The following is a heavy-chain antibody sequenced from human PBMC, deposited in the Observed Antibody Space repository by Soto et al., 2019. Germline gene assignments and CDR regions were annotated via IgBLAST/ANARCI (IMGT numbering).Heavy chain of an antibody. CDR2: ISADNGNT. Sequence: QVQLVQSGAEVKKPGASVKVSCKASGYTFTSYGISWVRQAPGQGLGWMGWISADNGNTKYAQKLQGRVTMTPATSTSTAYMELRSLRSDDTAVYYCARDAAVGLFDYWGQGTLVTVSS. V-gene: IGHV1-18*01. D-gene: IGHD1-26*01. CDR3: ARDAAVGLFDY. CDR1: GYTFTSYG. J-gene: IGHJ4*02.